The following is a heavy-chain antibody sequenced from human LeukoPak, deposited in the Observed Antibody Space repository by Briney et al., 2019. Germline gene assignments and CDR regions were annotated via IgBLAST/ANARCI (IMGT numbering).Heavy chain of an antibody. CDR1: GFAVTSYY. CDR3: ATERWND. CDR2: IFRDGST. V-gene: IGHV3-53*01. D-gene: IGHD1-1*01. J-gene: IGHJ4*02. Sequence: GGSLRLSCAASGFAVTSYYMAWVRQAPGKGLEGVSAIFRDGSTSHADSVKGRFPIARDNSKYRVYLQMKRLRAEDTAIYYCATERWNDWGQGTLVTVS.